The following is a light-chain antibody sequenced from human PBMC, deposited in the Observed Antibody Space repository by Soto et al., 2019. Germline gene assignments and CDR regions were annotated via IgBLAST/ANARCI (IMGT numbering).Light chain of an antibody. CDR2: GAS. Sequence: IVVTQSPCTLSLSPGERATLSCRTSQSVGNNYLAWYQQKPGQAPRLLIYGASSRDTGIPDRFSGSGSGTDFTLSISRLEPEDFAVYYRQQYSSLWTFGQGTKVDI. V-gene: IGKV3-20*01. J-gene: IGKJ1*01. CDR3: QQYSSLWT. CDR1: QSVGNNY.